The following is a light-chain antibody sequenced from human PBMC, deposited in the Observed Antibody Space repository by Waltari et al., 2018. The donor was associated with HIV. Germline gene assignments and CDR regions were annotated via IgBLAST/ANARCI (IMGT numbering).Light chain of an antibody. Sequence: SLLAQPRSVSGTPGQRVNISCSGSNSNVRNNYVYWYQPVPGVAPKLRSSRNHRRPSGVPDRFSGSKSVTSASLAISGLRTEDEGDYYWAAWDDRLSGRLFGGGTKVTVL. CDR1: NSNVRNNY. J-gene: IGLJ2*01. CDR3: AAWDDRLSGRL. V-gene: IGLV1-47*01. CDR2: RNH.